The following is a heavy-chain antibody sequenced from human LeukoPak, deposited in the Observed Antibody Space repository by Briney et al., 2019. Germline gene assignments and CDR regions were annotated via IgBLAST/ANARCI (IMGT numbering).Heavy chain of an antibody. D-gene: IGHD3-10*01. J-gene: IGHJ6*03. Sequence: ASVKVSCKASGHTFTGYYMHWVRQAPGQGLEWMGWINPNSGGTNYAQKFQGRVTMTRDTSISTAYMELSRLNSDDTAVYYCARGVTGIYYYYMDVWGTGTTVTVSS. CDR3: ARGVTGIYYYYMDV. CDR2: INPNSGGT. V-gene: IGHV1-2*02. CDR1: GHTFTGYY.